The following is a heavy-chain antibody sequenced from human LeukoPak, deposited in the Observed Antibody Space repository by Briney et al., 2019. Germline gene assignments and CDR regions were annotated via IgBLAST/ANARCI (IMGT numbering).Heavy chain of an antibody. Sequence: ASVKVSCKASGGTFSSYAISSVRQAPGQGLEWMGIINPSGGRTNYAQKFQGRVTMTKDMSNSTVYMELSSLRSEDTAVYSCARDFWGESGYPDAFDIWGEGTMLTVSS. D-gene: IGHD3-3*01. CDR2: INPSGGRT. CDR1: GGTFSSYA. V-gene: IGHV1-46*01. CDR3: ARDFWGESGYPDAFDI. J-gene: IGHJ3*02.